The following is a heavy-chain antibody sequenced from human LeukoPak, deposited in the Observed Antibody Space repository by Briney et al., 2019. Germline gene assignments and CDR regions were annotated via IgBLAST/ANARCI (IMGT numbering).Heavy chain of an antibody. CDR2: INTDGSST. J-gene: IGHJ6*03. CDR1: GFTFSSYW. V-gene: IGHV3-74*01. Sequence: GGSLRLSCAASGFTFSSYWMHWVRQAPGKGLVWVSRINTDGSSTNYADSVKGRFTISRDNAKNTLYLQMNSLRAEDTAVYYCARGDYYGSGSYYHYYYYYMDVWGKGTTVTISS. CDR3: ARGDYYGSGSYYHYYYYYMDV. D-gene: IGHD3-10*01.